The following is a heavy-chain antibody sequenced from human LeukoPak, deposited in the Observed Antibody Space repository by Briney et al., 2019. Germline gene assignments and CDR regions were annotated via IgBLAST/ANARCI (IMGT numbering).Heavy chain of an antibody. V-gene: IGHV3-7*01. CDR2: MNQDGSEK. D-gene: IGHD3-16*01. Sequence: PGGSLRLSCAASGLTFSESWMSWVRQAPGKGLEWVANMNQDGSEKDYVDSVKGRFTISRDNARESLYLQMSSLRAEDTAVYYCATYTHWVAGDVWGHGTTVTVSS. J-gene: IGHJ6*02. CDR1: GLTFSESW. CDR3: ATYTHWVAGDV.